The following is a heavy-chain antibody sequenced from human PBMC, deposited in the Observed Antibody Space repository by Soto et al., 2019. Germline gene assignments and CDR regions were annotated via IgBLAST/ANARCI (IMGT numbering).Heavy chain of an antibody. CDR3: ARSSYHYDFWSGYGLDY. CDR1: GFTFSSYW. D-gene: IGHD3-3*01. Sequence: GGSLRLSCAASGFTFSSYWMSWVRQAPGKGLEWVANIKQDGSEKYYVDSVKGRFTISRDNAKNSLYLQMNSLRAEDTAVYYCARSSYHYDFWSGYGLDYWGQGTLVTVSS. J-gene: IGHJ4*02. V-gene: IGHV3-7*05. CDR2: IKQDGSEK.